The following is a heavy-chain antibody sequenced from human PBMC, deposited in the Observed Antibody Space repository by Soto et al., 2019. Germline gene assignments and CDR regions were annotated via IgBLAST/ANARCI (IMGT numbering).Heavy chain of an antibody. CDR2: IYYSGST. J-gene: IGHJ5*02. CDR1: GGSISSGGYY. Sequence: QVQLQESGPGLVKPSQTLSLTCTVSGGSISSGGYYWSWIRQHPGKGLEWIGYIYYSGSTYYNPSLKSRVTISVDTSKNQFSLKLSSVTAADTAVYYCARGAGDSSSFAPTNWFDPWGQGTLVTVSS. D-gene: IGHD6-6*01. CDR3: ARGAGDSSSFAPTNWFDP. V-gene: IGHV4-31*03.